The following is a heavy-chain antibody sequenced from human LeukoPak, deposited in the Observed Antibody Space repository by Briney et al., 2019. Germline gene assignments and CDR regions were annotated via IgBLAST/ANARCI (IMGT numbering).Heavy chain of an antibody. D-gene: IGHD6-13*01. CDR1: GFTFDDYA. CDR3: AKECGYSSSWYPGGYGMDV. Sequence: PGRSLRLSCAASGFTFDDYAMHWVRQAPGKGLEWVSGISWNSGSIGYADSVKGRFTISRDNAKNSLYLQMNSLRAEDTALYYCAKECGYSSSWYPGGYGMDVWGQGTTVTVSS. V-gene: IGHV3-9*01. CDR2: ISWNSGSI. J-gene: IGHJ6*02.